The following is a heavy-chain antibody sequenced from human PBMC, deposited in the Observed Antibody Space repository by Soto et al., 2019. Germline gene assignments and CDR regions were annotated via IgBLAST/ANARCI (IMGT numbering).Heavy chain of an antibody. CDR3: ARVQYSHQDFAFDP. CDR1: GGSISSYY. J-gene: IGHJ5*02. Sequence: PSETLSLTCTVSGGSISSYYWSWIRQPPGKGLEWIGYIYYSGSTNYNPSLKSRVTISVDTSKNQFSLKLSSVTAADTAVYYCARVQYSHQDFAFDPWGQGTLVTVSS. D-gene: IGHD5-18*01. CDR2: IYYSGST. V-gene: IGHV4-59*01.